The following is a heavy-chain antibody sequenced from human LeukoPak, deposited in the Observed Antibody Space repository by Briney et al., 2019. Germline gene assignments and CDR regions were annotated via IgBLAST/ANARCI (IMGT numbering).Heavy chain of an antibody. CDR3: AKGIYSSGWSYFDY. D-gene: IGHD6-19*01. CDR1: GFTSSNSA. Sequence: PGGSLRLSCAASGFTSSNSAMSWVRQAPGKGLEWVSTLSGSGITTYYADSVKGRFTISRDNSKNTLHLQMNSLRAEDTAVYYCAKGIYSSGWSYFDYWGHGTLVTVSS. J-gene: IGHJ4*01. V-gene: IGHV3-23*01. CDR2: LSGSGITT.